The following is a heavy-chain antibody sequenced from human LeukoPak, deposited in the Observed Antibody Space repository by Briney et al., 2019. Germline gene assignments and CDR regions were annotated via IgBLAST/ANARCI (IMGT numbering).Heavy chain of an antibody. CDR1: GGSISSYY. V-gene: IGHV4-59*01. CDR2: IYYSGST. J-gene: IGHJ6*02. Sequence: SETLSLTCTVSGGSISSYYWSWIRQPPGKGLEWIGHIYYSGSTNYNPSLKSRVTISVDTSKNQFSLKLSSVTAADTAVYYCASSWYSPYYYGMDVWGQGTTVTVSS. CDR3: ASSWYSPYYYGMDV. D-gene: IGHD6-13*01.